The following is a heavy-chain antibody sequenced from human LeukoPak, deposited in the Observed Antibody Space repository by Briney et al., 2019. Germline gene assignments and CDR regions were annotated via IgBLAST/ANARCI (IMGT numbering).Heavy chain of an antibody. Sequence: GGSLRLSCAASGFTFSSYSMNWVRQASGKGLEWVGRIRSKANSYATAYAASVKGRFTISRDDSKNTAYLQMNSLKTEDTAVYYCTMLGDYWGQGTLVTVSS. CDR3: TMLGDY. V-gene: IGHV3-73*01. CDR1: GFTFSSYS. D-gene: IGHD3-16*01. CDR2: IRSKANSYAT. J-gene: IGHJ4*02.